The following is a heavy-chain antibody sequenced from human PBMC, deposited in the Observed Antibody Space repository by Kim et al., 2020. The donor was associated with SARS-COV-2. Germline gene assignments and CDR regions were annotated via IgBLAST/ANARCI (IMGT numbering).Heavy chain of an antibody. V-gene: IGHV4-34*01. D-gene: IGHD4-4*01. CDR3: ARVADTNYPYLVY. Sequence: SETLSLTCAVYGGSFSGYFWTCIRQSPNKGLQWIGEITHSGESAYNPSLVSRVAMSVDRSKSQFSLRLTSVTAADTAIYFCARVADTNYPYLVYWGQGAPVTVSS. J-gene: IGHJ4*02. CDR2: ITHSGES. CDR1: GGSFSGYF.